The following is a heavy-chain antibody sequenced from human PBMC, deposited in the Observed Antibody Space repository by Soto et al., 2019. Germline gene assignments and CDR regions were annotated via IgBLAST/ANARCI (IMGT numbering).Heavy chain of an antibody. J-gene: IGHJ4*02. V-gene: IGHV4-4*02. Sequence: QVQLQESGPGLVKPSGTLSLTCAVSGGSISSSNWWSWVRQPPGKGLEWIGEIYHSGSTNYNPSRTSRVTISVDQSKNQFSLKLGSVTAADTAVYYCAGLRFLDHGNEWGQVTLVTVSS. CDR1: GGSISSSNW. CDR2: IYHSGST. D-gene: IGHD3-3*01. CDR3: AGLRFLDHGNE.